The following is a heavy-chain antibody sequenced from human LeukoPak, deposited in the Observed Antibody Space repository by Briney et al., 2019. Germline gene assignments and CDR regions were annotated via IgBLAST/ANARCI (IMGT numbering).Heavy chain of an antibody. Sequence: SETLSLTCTVSAGSISGFNGYWAWIRQPPGKGLEWIGSIYYSGSTYYNPSLKSRVTISVDTSKNQFSLKLSSVTAADTAVYYCARLRVEDYYDSSGQSGIDYWGQGTLVTVSS. CDR2: IYYSGST. D-gene: IGHD3-22*01. V-gene: IGHV4-39*01. J-gene: IGHJ4*02. CDR3: ARLRVEDYYDSSGQSGIDY. CDR1: AGSISGFNGY.